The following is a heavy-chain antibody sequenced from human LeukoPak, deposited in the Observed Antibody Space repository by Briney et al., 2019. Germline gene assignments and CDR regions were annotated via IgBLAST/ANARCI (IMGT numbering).Heavy chain of an antibody. V-gene: IGHV3-48*03. CDR1: GFTFSSYE. CDR2: ISSSSSTI. D-gene: IGHD1-26*01. Sequence: GGSLRLSCAASGFTFSSYETNWVRQAPGKGLEWVSYISSSSSTIYYADSVKGRFTISRDNAKNSLYLQMNSLRAEDTAVYYCARGLSGSYTYYFDYWGQGTLVAVSS. J-gene: IGHJ4*02. CDR3: ARGLSGSYTYYFDY.